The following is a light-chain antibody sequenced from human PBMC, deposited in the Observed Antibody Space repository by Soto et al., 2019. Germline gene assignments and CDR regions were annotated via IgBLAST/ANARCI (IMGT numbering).Light chain of an antibody. CDR2: EVS. CDR3: NAYASTSARL. V-gene: IGLV2-14*01. Sequence: QSALTQPASVSGSPGQSITISCTGTSNDIGAFNYVSWYQQHPGKAPKVIIYEVSNRPSGVSHRFSGSKSGNTASLTISGLQAEDEADYYCNAYASTSARLFGGGTKLTVL. CDR1: SNDIGAFNY. J-gene: IGLJ3*02.